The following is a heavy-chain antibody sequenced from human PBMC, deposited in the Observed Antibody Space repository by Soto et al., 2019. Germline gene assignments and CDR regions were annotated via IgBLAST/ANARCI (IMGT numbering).Heavy chain of an antibody. D-gene: IGHD6-19*01. Sequence: GSSLKISCKGSGYSFTSYWISWVRQMTGKGLEWMGRIDPSDSYTNYSPSFQGHVTISADKSISTAYLQWSSLRASDTAMYYCARQTSSSGWLYDDYGMDVWRQGTTVTVSS. CDR2: IDPSDSYT. CDR1: GYSFTSYW. CDR3: ARQTSSSGWLYDDYGMDV. J-gene: IGHJ6*02. V-gene: IGHV5-10-1*01.